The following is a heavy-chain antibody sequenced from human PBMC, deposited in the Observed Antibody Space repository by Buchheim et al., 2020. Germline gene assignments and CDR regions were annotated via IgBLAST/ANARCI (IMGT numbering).Heavy chain of an antibody. V-gene: IGHV3-23*01. Sequence: EVQLLESGGGLVQPGGSLRLSCAASGFTFSSYAMSWVRQAPGKGLEWVSAISGRGGSTYYADSFTGRFTITRDNSKNTLYLQMNSLRAEDTAVYYCAKVSRTPRIAAAAYPSNWGQGTL. CDR1: GFTFSSYA. CDR2: ISGRGGST. D-gene: IGHD6-13*01. CDR3: AKVSRTPRIAAAAYPSN. J-gene: IGHJ4*02.